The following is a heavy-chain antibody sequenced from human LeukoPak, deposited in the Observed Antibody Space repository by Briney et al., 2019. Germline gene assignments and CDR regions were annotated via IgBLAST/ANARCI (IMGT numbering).Heavy chain of an antibody. Sequence: ASVKVSCKASGYTFTSYYMHWVRQAPGQGLEWMGWINPNCGGTNYAQKFQGRVTMTRDTSISTAYMELSRLRSDDTAVYYCARDSDYSSSVDFDYWGQGTLVTVSS. J-gene: IGHJ4*02. CDR1: GYTFTSYY. D-gene: IGHD6-6*01. CDR2: INPNCGGT. CDR3: ARDSDYSSSVDFDY. V-gene: IGHV1-2*02.